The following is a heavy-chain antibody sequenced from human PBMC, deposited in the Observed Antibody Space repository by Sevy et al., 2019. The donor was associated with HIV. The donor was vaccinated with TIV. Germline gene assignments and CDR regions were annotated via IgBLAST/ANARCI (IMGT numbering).Heavy chain of an antibody. D-gene: IGHD2-2*01. CDR3: ARSPPVVVVPGAPSWFDP. Sequence: ASETLSLTCAVHDGSFSGYYWNWIRQLPGKGLEWIGEINESGITYYNPSLKSRVTISVDTSKKQFSLKLNSVTAAGTAVYFCARSPPVVVVPGAPSWFDPWGQGTLVTVSS. CDR1: DGSFSGYY. CDR2: INESGIT. J-gene: IGHJ5*02. V-gene: IGHV4-34*01.